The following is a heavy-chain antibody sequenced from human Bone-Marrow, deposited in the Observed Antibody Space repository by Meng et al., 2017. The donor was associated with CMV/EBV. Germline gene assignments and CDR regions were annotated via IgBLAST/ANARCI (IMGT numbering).Heavy chain of an antibody. CDR1: GGTFSSYT. Sequence: ASVKVSCKASGGTFSSYTISWVRQAPGKGLEWMGGFDPEDGETIYAQKFQGRVTMTEDTSTDTAYMELSSLRSEDTAVYYCATRDIVVVPAAIRGYRNYYYYGMDVWGQGTTVTVSS. CDR2: FDPEDGET. CDR3: ATRDIVVVPAAIRGYRNYYYYGMDV. V-gene: IGHV1-24*01. D-gene: IGHD2-2*02. J-gene: IGHJ6*02.